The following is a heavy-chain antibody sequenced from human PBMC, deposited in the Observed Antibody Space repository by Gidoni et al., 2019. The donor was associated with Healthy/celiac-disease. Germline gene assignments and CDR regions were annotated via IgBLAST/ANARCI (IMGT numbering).Heavy chain of an antibody. CDR2: IYHSGST. D-gene: IGHD3-10*02. CDR1: GGSISSGGYS. J-gene: IGHJ4*02. CDR3: ARGPSMRLLGSGALDY. Sequence: QLQLQESGSGLVKPSQTLSLTCAVSGGSISSGGYSWSWIRQPPGKGLEWIGYIYHSGSTYYNPSLKRRVTISVDTSKNQFSLKLSSVTAADTAVYYCARGPSMRLLGSGALDYWGQGTLVTVSS. V-gene: IGHV4-30-2*01.